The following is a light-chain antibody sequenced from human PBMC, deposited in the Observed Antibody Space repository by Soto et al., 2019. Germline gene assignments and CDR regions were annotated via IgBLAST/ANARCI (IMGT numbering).Light chain of an antibody. CDR1: QAINTY. Sequence: DIPMTKSPSSLSASVGDRVTIPCRASQAINTYGAWYQQRPGQVPNLLVYLASTVQAGVPIRFSGSGSGTDVTLTISSLQPEDIAVYYCQRYNSAPRTFGQGTKVDIK. V-gene: IGKV1-27*01. J-gene: IGKJ1*01. CDR3: QRYNSAPRT. CDR2: LAS.